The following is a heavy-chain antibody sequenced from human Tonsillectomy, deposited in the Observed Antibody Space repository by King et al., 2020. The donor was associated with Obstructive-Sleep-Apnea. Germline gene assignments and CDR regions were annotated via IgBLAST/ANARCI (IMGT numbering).Heavy chain of an antibody. D-gene: IGHD3-22*01. V-gene: IGHV4-30-4*01. CDR3: ARAVKTYYYDSSGLDY. J-gene: IGHJ4*02. CDR1: GGSISSGDYY. CDR2: IYYSGST. Sequence: QLQESGPGLVKPSQTLSLIFTVSGGSISSGDYYWSWIRQPPGKGLEWIGYIYYSGSTYYNPALKRRVTISIDTSKNQFSLKLSSVTAADTAVYFCARAVKTYYYDSSGLDYWGQGTLVTVSS.